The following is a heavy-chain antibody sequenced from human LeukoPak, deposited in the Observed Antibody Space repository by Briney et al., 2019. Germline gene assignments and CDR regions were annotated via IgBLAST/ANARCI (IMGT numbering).Heavy chain of an antibody. CDR1: GFTFSSYS. Sequence: PGGSLRLSCAASGFTFSSYSMNWVRQAPGKGLEWVSYISSSSSTIYYADSVKGRFTISRDNAKNSLYLQMNSLRAEDTAVHYYAKQFGSGAPYYYYMDVWGKGTTVIVSS. V-gene: IGHV3-48*01. CDR3: AKQFGSGAPYYYYMDV. CDR2: ISSSSSTI. D-gene: IGHD3-10*01. J-gene: IGHJ6*03.